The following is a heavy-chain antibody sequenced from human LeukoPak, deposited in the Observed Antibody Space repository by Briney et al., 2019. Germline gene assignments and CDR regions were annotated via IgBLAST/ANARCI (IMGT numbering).Heavy chain of an antibody. D-gene: IGHD3-22*01. Sequence: PSETLSLTCTVSGGSISSYYWSWIRQPPGKGLEWIGYIYYSGSTNYNPSLKSRVTISVDTSKNQFSLKLSSVTAADTAVYYCARHYYGSSGYYGMDVWGQGTTVTVSS. V-gene: IGHV4-59*08. CDR3: ARHYYGSSGYYGMDV. J-gene: IGHJ6*02. CDR2: IYYSGST. CDR1: GGSISSYY.